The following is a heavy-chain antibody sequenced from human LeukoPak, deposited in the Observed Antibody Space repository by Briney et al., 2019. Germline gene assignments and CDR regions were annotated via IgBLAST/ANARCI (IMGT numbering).Heavy chain of an antibody. CDR2: IYPGDSDT. V-gene: IGHV5-51*01. J-gene: IGHJ4*02. D-gene: IGHD3-22*01. Sequence: GESLKISCKGSGYSFISYWIGWARQMPGKGLEWMGIIYPGDSDTRYSPSFQGQVIISADKSISTAYLQWSSLKASDTALYYCARQSSYTSGYYYFDYWGQGTLVTVSS. CDR3: ARQSSYTSGYYYFDY. CDR1: GYSFISYW.